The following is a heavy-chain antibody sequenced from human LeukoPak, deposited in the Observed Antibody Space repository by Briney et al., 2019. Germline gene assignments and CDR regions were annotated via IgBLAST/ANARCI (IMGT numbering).Heavy chain of an antibody. CDR1: GFSFSSFA. Sequence: GGSLRLSCVGSGFSFSSFAMSWVRQAPGKGLEWVSTVSGGGAYTYYADSVKGRFTVSRDDSKSMHFLQMNSLRPEDTALYFCAETITVSAGYYLDSWGQGTLVTVSS. J-gene: IGHJ4*02. V-gene: IGHV3-23*01. CDR2: VSGGGAYT. CDR3: AETITVSAGYYLDS. D-gene: IGHD2-8*01.